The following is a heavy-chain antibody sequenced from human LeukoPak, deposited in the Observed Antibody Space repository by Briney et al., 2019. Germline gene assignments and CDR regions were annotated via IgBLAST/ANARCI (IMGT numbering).Heavy chain of an antibody. CDR3: ARFNYGDYDMDV. V-gene: IGHV4-59*01. Sequence: SETLSLTCTVSGGSISSYYWSWIRQPPGKGLEWIGYIYYSGSTNYNPSLKSRVTISVDTSKNQFSLKLSSVTAADTAVYYCARFNYGDYDMDVWGKGTTVTVSS. D-gene: IGHD4-17*01. CDR1: GGSISSYY. J-gene: IGHJ6*03. CDR2: IYYSGST.